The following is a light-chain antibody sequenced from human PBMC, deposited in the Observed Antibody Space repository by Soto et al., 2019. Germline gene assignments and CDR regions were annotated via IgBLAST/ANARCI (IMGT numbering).Light chain of an antibody. CDR3: QQYNSYSIT. CDR2: DAS. J-gene: IGKJ5*01. Sequence: DIQMTQSPSTLSASVGDRVTITCRASQSISSRLAWYQQKPGKAPKLLIYDASSLESGVPSRFSGSGSGTEFTLTISSLQPDDFATYYCQQYNSYSITFGHGTRLEIK. V-gene: IGKV1-5*01. CDR1: QSISSR.